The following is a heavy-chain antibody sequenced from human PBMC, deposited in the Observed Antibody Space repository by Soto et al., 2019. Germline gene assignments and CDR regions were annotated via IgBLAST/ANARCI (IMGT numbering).Heavy chain of an antibody. Sequence: SETLSLTCRVYGGSISSRSYSLGWTRQHPGRGLEWIGSIYYSGSAYYNPSLKSRVTMSVDTSKDQFSLKLSSVTAADTAVYYCARQSMVRGFPPLFFDYWGQGILVTVSS. D-gene: IGHD3-10*01. CDR2: IYYSGSA. V-gene: IGHV4-39*01. CDR3: ARQSMVRGFPPLFFDY. CDR1: GGSISSRSYS. J-gene: IGHJ4*02.